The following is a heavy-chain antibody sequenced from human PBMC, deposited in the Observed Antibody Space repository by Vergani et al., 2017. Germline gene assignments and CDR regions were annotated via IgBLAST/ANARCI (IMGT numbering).Heavy chain of an antibody. J-gene: IGHJ4*02. CDR2: INWNGGST. D-gene: IGHD3-3*01. Sequence: EVQLVESGGGVVRPGGSLRLSCAASGFTFDDYGMSWVRQAPGKGLEWVSGINWNGGSTGYADSVKGRFTISRDNAKKSLYLQMNSLRAEDTALYYCARERNAYYXFWSGYYTQYYFDYWGQGTLVTVSS. CDR3: ARERNAYYXFWSGYYTQYYFDY. CDR1: GFTFDDYG. V-gene: IGHV3-20*04.